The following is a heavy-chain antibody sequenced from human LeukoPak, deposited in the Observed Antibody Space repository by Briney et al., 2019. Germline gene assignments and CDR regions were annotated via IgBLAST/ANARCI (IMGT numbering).Heavy chain of an antibody. CDR1: GFTFSSYE. V-gene: IGHV4-59*10. CDR2: IYTSGST. Sequence: GSLRLSCAASGFTFSSYEMNWVRQAPGKGLEWVGRIYTSGSTNYNPSLKSRVTMSVDTSKNQFSLKLSSVTAADTAVYYCARVRRYCSGGSCRTGAFDIWGQGTMVTVSS. D-gene: IGHD2-15*01. J-gene: IGHJ3*02. CDR3: ARVRRYCSGGSCRTGAFDI.